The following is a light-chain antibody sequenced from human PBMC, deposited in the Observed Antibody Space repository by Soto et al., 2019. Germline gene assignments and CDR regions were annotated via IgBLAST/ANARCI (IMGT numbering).Light chain of an antibody. CDR2: SDN. Sequence: QSVLTQPPSASGTPGQRVTISCSGGTSNIGNNFVSWYQQLPGAAPKQLIYSDNQRPSGVTNRVSASKSGTSASLAIIGLRSEDEADYYCATWDASLSGRVFGGGTKLTVL. V-gene: IGLV1-47*02. CDR1: TSNIGNNF. J-gene: IGLJ3*02. CDR3: ATWDASLSGRV.